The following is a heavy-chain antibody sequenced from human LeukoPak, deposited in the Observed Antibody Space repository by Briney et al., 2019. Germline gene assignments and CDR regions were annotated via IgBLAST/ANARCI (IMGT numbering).Heavy chain of an antibody. CDR1: GGSISSGGYY. J-gene: IGHJ4*02. CDR2: IYYSGST. CDR3: ARDKPYGSGSCIDY. D-gene: IGHD3-10*01. Sequence: SETLSLTCTVSGGSISSGGYYWSWIRQHPGKGPEWIGYIYYSGSTYYNPSLKSRVTISVDTSKNQFSLKLSSVTAADTAVYYCARDKPYGSGSCIDYWGQGTLVTVSS. V-gene: IGHV4-31*03.